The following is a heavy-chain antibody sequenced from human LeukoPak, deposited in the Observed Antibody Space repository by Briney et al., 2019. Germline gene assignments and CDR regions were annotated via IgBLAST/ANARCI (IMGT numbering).Heavy chain of an antibody. CDR2: ISYDGSNK. Sequence: PGGSLRLSCAASGFAFSSYATHWVRQAPGKGLEWVAVISYDGSNKYYADSVKGRFTISRDNSKNTLYLQMNSLRAEDTAVYYCARGLYSSGWSNYFDYWGQGTLVTVSS. CDR3: ARGLYSSGWSNYFDY. V-gene: IGHV3-30-3*01. CDR1: GFAFSSYA. J-gene: IGHJ4*02. D-gene: IGHD6-19*01.